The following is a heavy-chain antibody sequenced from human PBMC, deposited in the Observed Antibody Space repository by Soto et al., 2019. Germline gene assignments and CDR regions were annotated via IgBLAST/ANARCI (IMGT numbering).Heavy chain of an antibody. CDR1: GYTFSDYG. J-gene: IGHJ4*02. V-gene: IGHV1-3*01. Sequence: QVHLVQSGAEVKTPGASVTISCKASGYTFSDYGIHWIRQAPGQRPEWLGWILCLNDRKEYSQKFQGRISLTRSTSASKAYRGLSRLRSEDTAVYYCARGRRTCTEKTCYTDFEFWGQGSLVSVSS. CDR3: ARGRRTCTEKTCYTDFEF. D-gene: IGHD2-2*02. CDR2: ILCLNDRK.